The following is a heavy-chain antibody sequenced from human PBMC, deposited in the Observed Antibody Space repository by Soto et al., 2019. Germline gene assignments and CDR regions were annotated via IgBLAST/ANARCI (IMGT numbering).Heavy chain of an antibody. V-gene: IGHV1-69*13. D-gene: IGHD2-2*01. CDR3: ARDLTVCISTSCRQRPSYYGMDV. CDR1: GGTFSSYA. Sequence: SVKVSCKASGGTFSSYAISWVRQAPGQGLEWMGGIIPIFGTANYAQKFQGRVTITADESTSTAYMELSSLRSEDTAVYYCARDLTVCISTSCRQRPSYYGMDVWGQGTTVTVSS. CDR2: IIPIFGTA. J-gene: IGHJ6*02.